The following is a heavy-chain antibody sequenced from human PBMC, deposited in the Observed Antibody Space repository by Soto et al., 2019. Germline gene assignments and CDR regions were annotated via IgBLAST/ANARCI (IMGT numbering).Heavy chain of an antibody. V-gene: IGHV1-2*04. CDR1: GYTFTGYY. J-gene: IGHJ5*02. D-gene: IGHD7-27*01. Sequence: ASVKVSCKASGYTFTGYYMHWVRQAPGQGLEWMGWINPNSGGANYAQKFQGWVTMTRDTSISTAYMELSRLRADDTAVYYCARGSGVTGDDWFDPWCQGTLATVSS. CDR3: ARGSGVTGDDWFDP. CDR2: INPNSGGA.